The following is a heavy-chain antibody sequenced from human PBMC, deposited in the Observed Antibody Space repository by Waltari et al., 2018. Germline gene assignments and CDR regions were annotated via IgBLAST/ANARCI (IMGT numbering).Heavy chain of an antibody. CDR2: MNPTSVNT. V-gene: IGHV1-8*01. CDR1: EYTFTSSD. CDR3: ARGRRVFPTMIEEFDY. D-gene: IGHD3-22*01. Sequence: QVQLVQSGAEVKKPGASVTVSCKASEYTFTSSDINWVRQATGQGLEWMGWMNPTSVNTGYAQKFQGRVTMTMNTFISTAYMELSSLRSEDTAVYYCARGRRVFPTMIEEFDYWGQVTLVTVSS. J-gene: IGHJ4*02.